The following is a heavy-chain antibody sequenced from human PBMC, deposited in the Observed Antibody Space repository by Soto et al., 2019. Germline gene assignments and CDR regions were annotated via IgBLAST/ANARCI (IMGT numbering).Heavy chain of an antibody. D-gene: IGHD3-10*01. V-gene: IGHV2-5*02. CDR2: IYWDDDK. J-gene: IGHJ5*02. Sequence: QITLKESGPTLLKPTQTLTLTCTFSGFSLTTSGVGVGWIRQPPGKALEWLALIYWDDDKRYSPSLESRLTITKHTSKNQVVLTMTNMDPVDTATYYCAHRGGVVRGEPNWFDPWGQGTLVTVSS. CDR1: GFSLTTSGVG. CDR3: AHRGGVVRGEPNWFDP.